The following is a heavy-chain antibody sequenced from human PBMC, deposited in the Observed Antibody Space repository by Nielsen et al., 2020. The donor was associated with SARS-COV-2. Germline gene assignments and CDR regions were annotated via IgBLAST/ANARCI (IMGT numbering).Heavy chain of an antibody. CDR3: ARSNSGSDFGAFDI. Sequence: GESLKISCAASGFTFSSYAMHWVRQAPGKGLEWVAVISYDGSNKYYADSVKGRFTISSDNSKNTLYLQMNSLRAEDTAVYYCARSNSGSDFGAFDIWGQGKMGTVSS. D-gene: IGHD1-26*01. V-gene: IGHV3-30-3*01. CDR2: ISYDGSNK. CDR1: GFTFSSYA. J-gene: IGHJ3*02.